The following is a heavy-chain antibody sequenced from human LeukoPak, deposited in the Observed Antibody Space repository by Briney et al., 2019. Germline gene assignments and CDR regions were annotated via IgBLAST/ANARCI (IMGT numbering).Heavy chain of an antibody. V-gene: IGHV3-9*01. D-gene: IGHD6-6*01. CDR1: GFTFDDYA. CDR3: AKALGQLVSVFDP. CDR2: ISWNSGSI. J-gene: IGHJ5*02. Sequence: GGSLRLSCAASGFTFDDYAMHWVRQAPGKGLEWVSGISWNSGSIGYADSVKGRFTISRDNAKNSLYLQMNSLRAEDTALYYCAKALGQLVSVFDPWGQGTLVTVSS.